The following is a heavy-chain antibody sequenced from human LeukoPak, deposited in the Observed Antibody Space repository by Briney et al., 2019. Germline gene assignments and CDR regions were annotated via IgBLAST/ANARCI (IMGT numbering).Heavy chain of an antibody. D-gene: IGHD2-15*01. J-gene: IGHJ6*02. CDR3: AGVVGLEAQNCSGGSCYDYGMDV. V-gene: IGHV3-23*01. CDR1: GFTFSSYA. Sequence: PGGSLRLSCAASGFTFSSYAMSWVRQAPGKGLEWVSAISGSGGSTYYADSVKGRFTISRDNSKNTLYLQMNSLRAEDTAVYYCAGVVGLEAQNCSGGSCYDYGMDVWGQGTTVTVSS. CDR2: ISGSGGST.